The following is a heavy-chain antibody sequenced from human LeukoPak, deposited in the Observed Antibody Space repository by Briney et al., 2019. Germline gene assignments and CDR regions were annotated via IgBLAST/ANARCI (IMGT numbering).Heavy chain of an antibody. CDR1: GFTFSSYS. V-gene: IGHV3-21*01. CDR3: ARRAYSSGWYVDY. CDR2: ISSSSSYI. D-gene: IGHD6-19*01. Sequence: GGSLRLSCAASGFTFSSYSMNWVRQAPGKGLGWVSSISSSSSYIYYADSVKGRFTISRDNAKNSLYLQMNSLRAEDTAVYYCARRAYSSGWYVDYWGQGTLVTVSS. J-gene: IGHJ4*02.